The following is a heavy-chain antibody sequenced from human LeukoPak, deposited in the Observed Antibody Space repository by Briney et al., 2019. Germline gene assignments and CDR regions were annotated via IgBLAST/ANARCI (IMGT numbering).Heavy chain of an antibody. D-gene: IGHD4-17*01. CDR3: ASSTMTTRGVSAFDL. J-gene: IGHJ3*01. CDR1: GFIFSTYG. Sequence: PGRSLRLSCAASGFIFSTYGMHWVRQAPGKGLEWVAIIWYDGSNEYYADSVKGRFTISRDNSKNTLYLQMNSLRAEDTAVYFCASSTMTTRGVSAFDLSGQGTLVTVSS. V-gene: IGHV3-33*01. CDR2: IWYDGSNE.